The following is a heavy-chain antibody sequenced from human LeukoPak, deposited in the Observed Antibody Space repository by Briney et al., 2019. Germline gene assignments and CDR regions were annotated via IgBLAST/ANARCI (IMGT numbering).Heavy chain of an antibody. CDR2: IISTGSVT. J-gene: IGHJ5*02. CDR1: GFTFSGHS. V-gene: IGHV3-48*02. Sequence: GGSLRLSCTASGFTFSGHSMNWVRQAPGKGLEWVSYIISTGSVTSYADSVQGRFTISRDNAKNSLYLQMNSLRDEDTAVYFCARGLGSSNYHDHRFQPWGRGTLVTVSS. CDR3: ARGLGSSNYHDHRFQP. D-gene: IGHD3-10*01.